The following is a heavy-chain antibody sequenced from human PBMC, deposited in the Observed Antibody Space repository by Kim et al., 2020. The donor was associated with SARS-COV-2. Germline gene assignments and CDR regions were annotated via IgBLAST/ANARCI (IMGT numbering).Heavy chain of an antibody. Sequence: SETLSLTCTVSGGSISSYYWSWIRQPPGKGLEWIGYIYYSGSTNYNPSLKSRVTISVDTSKNQFSLKLSSVTAADTAVYYCARDGSGGYSYGEFDYWGQGTLVTVSS. V-gene: IGHV4-59*01. J-gene: IGHJ4*02. CDR2: IYYSGST. CDR3: ARDGSGGYSYGEFDY. CDR1: GGSISSYY. D-gene: IGHD5-18*01.